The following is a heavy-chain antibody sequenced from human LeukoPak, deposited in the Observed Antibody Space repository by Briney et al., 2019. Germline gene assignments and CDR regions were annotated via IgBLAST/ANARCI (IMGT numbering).Heavy chain of an antibody. CDR2: IYWDDAK. Sequence: ESGPTLVNPTQTLTLTCTFSGFSLYSSGVGVGWIRQPPGKALEWLAVIYWDDAKRYNPSLRSRLTMSKDASKSQVFLVMSNMDPVDTATYYCAHRRPGHLTGWDNSYFDNWGPGTLVTVSS. V-gene: IGHV2-5*02. CDR1: GFSLYSSGVG. D-gene: IGHD1/OR15-1a*01. CDR3: AHRRPGHLTGWDNSYFDN. J-gene: IGHJ4*02.